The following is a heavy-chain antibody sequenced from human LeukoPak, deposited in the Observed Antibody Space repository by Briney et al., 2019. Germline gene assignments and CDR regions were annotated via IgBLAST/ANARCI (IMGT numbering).Heavy chain of an antibody. CDR2: INPNSGDT. D-gene: IGHD2-15*01. V-gene: IGHV1-2*06. Sequence: ASVKVSCKASGYTFTGYYMHWVRQAPGQWLEWMGRINPNSGDTDYAQNFQGRVTMTRDTSISTAYMELTNLRSDDTAVYYCARGYCSGGTCYLVENWFDPWGQGTLVTVSS. J-gene: IGHJ5*02. CDR1: GYTFTGYY. CDR3: ARGYCSGGTCYLVENWFDP.